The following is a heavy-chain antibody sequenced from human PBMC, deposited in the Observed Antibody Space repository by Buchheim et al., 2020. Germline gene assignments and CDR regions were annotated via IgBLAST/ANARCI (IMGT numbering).Heavy chain of an antibody. V-gene: IGHV3-30*18. D-gene: IGHD2-2*01. Sequence: QVQLVESGGGVVQPGRSLRLSCAASGFTFSSYGMHWVRQAPGKGLEWVAVISYDGSNKYYADSVKGRFTISRDNSKNTLYLQMNSLRAEDTAVYYCAKDSSGAVPAALDYWGQGTL. J-gene: IGHJ4*02. CDR1: GFTFSSYG. CDR2: ISYDGSNK. CDR3: AKDSSGAVPAALDY.